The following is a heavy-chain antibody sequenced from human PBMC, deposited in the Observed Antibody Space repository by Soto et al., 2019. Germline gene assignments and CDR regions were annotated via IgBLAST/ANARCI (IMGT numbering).Heavy chain of an antibody. D-gene: IGHD2-2*02. V-gene: IGHV4-30-2*01. J-gene: IGHJ5*02. Sequence: PSETLSLTCAVSGGSISSGGYSWSWIRQPPGKGLEWIGYIYHSGSTYYNPSLKSRVTISVDRSKNQFSLKLSSVTAADTAVYYCARSNGVYCSSTSCYRGSWFDPWGQGTLVTVPS. CDR2: IYHSGST. CDR3: ARSNGVYCSSTSCYRGSWFDP. CDR1: GGSISSGGYS.